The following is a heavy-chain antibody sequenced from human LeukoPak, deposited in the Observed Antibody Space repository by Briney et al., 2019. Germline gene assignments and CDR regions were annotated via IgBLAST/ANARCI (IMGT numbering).Heavy chain of an antibody. CDR3: ARGPSGQIAM. D-gene: IGHD2-21*01. CDR1: GFTFSTYE. V-gene: IGHV3-48*03. J-gene: IGHJ4*02. CDR2: ISSSGSTI. Sequence: GWSLRLSCAASGFTFSTYEMNWVRQAPAKGLEWVSYISSSGSTIFYADSVRGRFTISRDNAKNSLSLQMNSLRAEDTAVYYCARGPSGQIAMWGQGTLVTVSS.